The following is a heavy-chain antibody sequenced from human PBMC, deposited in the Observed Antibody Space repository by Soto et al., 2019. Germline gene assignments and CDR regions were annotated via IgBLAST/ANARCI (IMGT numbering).Heavy chain of an antibody. V-gene: IGHV2-5*02. CDR3: ANRAGVQGKWNGGYFDF. Sequence: QITLTESGPTRVKPTQTLTLTCTFSGFSLSTSVVGVGWIRQSPGKALERLALIYWDDDKRYRPALKSRLTISENTAKTPVVLTMTTVYPVDTATYYCANRAGVQGKWNGGYFDFWGQGALVTVSS. CDR1: GFSLSTSVVG. D-gene: IGHD1-1*01. J-gene: IGHJ4*03. CDR2: IYWDDDK.